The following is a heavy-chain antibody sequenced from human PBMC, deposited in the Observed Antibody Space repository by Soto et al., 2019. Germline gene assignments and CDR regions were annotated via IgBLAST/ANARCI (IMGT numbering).Heavy chain of an antibody. J-gene: IGHJ4*02. V-gene: IGHV1-18*01. Sequence: QVHLVQSGAEVKKPGASVKVSCKGSGYTFTSYGITWVRQATGQGLEWMGWISAHNGNTDYAQKLQGRVTVTRDTSTSTAYMELRSLRSDDTAGYYCARGRYGDYWGQGALVTVSS. CDR2: ISAHNGNT. D-gene: IGHD1-1*01. CDR3: ARGRYGDY. CDR1: GYTFTSYG.